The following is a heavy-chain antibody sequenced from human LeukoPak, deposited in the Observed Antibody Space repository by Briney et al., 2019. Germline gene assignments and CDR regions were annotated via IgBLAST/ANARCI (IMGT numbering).Heavy chain of an antibody. CDR2: ISAYNGNT. J-gene: IGHJ6*02. V-gene: IGHV1-18*01. D-gene: IGHD2-8*01. CDR3: ARVVRSDSFDYDYYYAMDV. Sequence: ASVKVSCKASGYTFTSYGISWVRQAPGQGFEWMGWISAYNGNTNYAQKLQGRVTMTTDTSTRTAYMELGSLRSDDTAVYYCARVVRSDSFDYDYYYAMDVWGQGTTVTVSS. CDR1: GYTFTSYG.